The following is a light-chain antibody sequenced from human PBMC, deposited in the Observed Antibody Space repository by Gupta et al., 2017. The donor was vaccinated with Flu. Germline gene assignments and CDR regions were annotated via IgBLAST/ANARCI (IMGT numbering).Light chain of an antibody. Sequence: CTLSSGHNSYAIAWHQQQPEKGPRYLMKLNSDGSHSKGDGIPDRFSGSSSGAERYLTISSLQSEDEADYYCQTWGTGIRVFGGGTKLTVL. J-gene: IGLJ3*02. V-gene: IGLV4-69*01. CDR3: QTWGTGIRV. CDR2: LNSDGSH. CDR1: SGHNSYA.